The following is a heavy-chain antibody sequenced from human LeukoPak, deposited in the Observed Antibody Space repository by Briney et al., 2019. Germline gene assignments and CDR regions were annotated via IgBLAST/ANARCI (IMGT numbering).Heavy chain of an antibody. J-gene: IGHJ4*02. Sequence: GGSLRLSCEASGFPFSSYAMNWVRQAPGKGLEWVSALSGSGGSTYYADSVKGRFTISRDKSKNTVYLQMNSLRAEDTAVYYCAKERGYGYNHIDYWGQGTLVTASS. CDR1: GFPFSSYA. V-gene: IGHV3-23*01. D-gene: IGHD5-24*01. CDR3: AKERGYGYNHIDY. CDR2: LSGSGGST.